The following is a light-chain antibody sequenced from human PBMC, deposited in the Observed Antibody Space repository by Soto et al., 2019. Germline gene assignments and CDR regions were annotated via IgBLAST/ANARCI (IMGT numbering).Light chain of an antibody. CDR3: RSYAGSYAFVV. CDR1: SSDVGGYNY. V-gene: IGLV2-11*01. Sequence: QSALTQPRSVSGSPGQSVTISCTGTSSDVGGYNYVSWYQQHPGKAPKFMIYDVSKRPSGVPDRFSGSKSGNTASLTISGLQAEDEADYYCRSYAGSYAFVVFGGGTKLTVL. J-gene: IGLJ2*01. CDR2: DVS.